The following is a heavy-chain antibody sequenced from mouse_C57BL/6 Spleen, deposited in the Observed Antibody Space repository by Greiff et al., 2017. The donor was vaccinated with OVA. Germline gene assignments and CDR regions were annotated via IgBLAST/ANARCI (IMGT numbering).Heavy chain of an antibody. J-gene: IGHJ2*01. V-gene: IGHV3-1*01. CDR2: ISYSGST. Sequence: EVQLQESGPGMVKPSQSLSLTCTVTGYSITSGYDWHWIRHFPGNKLEWMGYISYSGSTNYNPSLKSRISITHDTSKNHFFLKLNSVTTEDTATYYCARDQGDLGYFDYWGQGTTLTVSS. D-gene: IGHD3-2*02. CDR1: GYSITSGYD. CDR3: ARDQGDLGYFDY.